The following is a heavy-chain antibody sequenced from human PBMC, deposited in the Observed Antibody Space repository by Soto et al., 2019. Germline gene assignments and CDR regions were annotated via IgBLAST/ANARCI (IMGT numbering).Heavy chain of an antibody. D-gene: IGHD2-15*01. CDR1: GFSLSNSGEG. CDR3: AHDSLHPRWFFAF. J-gene: IGHJ4*02. CDR2: IYWDGEK. V-gene: IGHV2-5*02. Sequence: FGPTRVNRTQSLTLTCSCGGFSLSNSGEGGGWIRQPPGKGLEGRALIYWDGEKRYSPSLKSRLTITKDTSKNQVVRTMTNRDPVDTPTYYCAHDSLHPRWFFAFCRQGTLVTVSS.